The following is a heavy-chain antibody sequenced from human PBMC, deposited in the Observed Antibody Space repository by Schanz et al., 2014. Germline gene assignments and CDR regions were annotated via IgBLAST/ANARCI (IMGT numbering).Heavy chain of an antibody. D-gene: IGHD2-2*01. CDR1: GFTFSSYA. V-gene: IGHV3-23*01. CDR3: ARVKYCTITRCYRTETEGIYYMDV. J-gene: IGHJ6*03. Sequence: EVQLLESGGGLVQPGGSLRLSCAASGFTFSSYAMSWVRQAPGKGLEWVSAISASGGGSTYYADSVKGRFTISRDNSKNTLYLQMKSLRAEDTAVYYCARVKYCTITRCYRTETEGIYYMDVWGKGTTVTVSS. CDR2: ISASGGGST.